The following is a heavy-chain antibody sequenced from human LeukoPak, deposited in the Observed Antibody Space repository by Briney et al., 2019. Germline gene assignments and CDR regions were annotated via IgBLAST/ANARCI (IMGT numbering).Heavy chain of an antibody. Sequence: PSETLSLTCSVSGGSISSSSDYWGWVRQPPGKGLEWIGSIYHSETTYYNPSLKSRVIISVDTSKNQFSLKLNSVTAADTAVYYCARSSGTGTFSYWGQGTLVTVSS. J-gene: IGHJ4*02. V-gene: IGHV4-39*01. CDR1: GGSISSSSDY. CDR3: ARSSGTGTFSY. D-gene: IGHD6-25*01. CDR2: IYHSETT.